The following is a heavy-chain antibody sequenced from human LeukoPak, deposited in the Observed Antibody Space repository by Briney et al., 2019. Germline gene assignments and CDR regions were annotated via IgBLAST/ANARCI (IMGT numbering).Heavy chain of an antibody. Sequence: GGSLRLSCAASGFTFSTYWMSWMRQAPGKGLEWVANIKYDGSEEYYVDSVKGRFTISRDNAKNSLYLQMNSLRAEDTAVYYCARGLITMIWGGDDYWGQGTLVTVSS. V-gene: IGHV3-7*01. CDR3: ARGLITMIWGGDDY. CDR2: IKYDGSEE. CDR1: GFTFSTYW. J-gene: IGHJ4*02. D-gene: IGHD3-22*01.